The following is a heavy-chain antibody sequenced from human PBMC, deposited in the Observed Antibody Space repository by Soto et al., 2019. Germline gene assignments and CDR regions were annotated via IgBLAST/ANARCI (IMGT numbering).Heavy chain of an antibody. V-gene: IGHV3-33*01. CDR3: ARDQNYYGSGSYYPPLSD. CDR2: IWYDGSNK. Sequence: QVQLVESGGGVVQPGTSLRLSCAASGFTFSSYGMHWVRQAPGKGLEWVAVIWYDGSNKYYADSVKGRFTISRDNSKNTLYLQMNSLRAEDTAVYYCARDQNYYGSGSYYPPLSDWGQGTLVTVSS. CDR1: GFTFSSYG. D-gene: IGHD3-10*01. J-gene: IGHJ4*02.